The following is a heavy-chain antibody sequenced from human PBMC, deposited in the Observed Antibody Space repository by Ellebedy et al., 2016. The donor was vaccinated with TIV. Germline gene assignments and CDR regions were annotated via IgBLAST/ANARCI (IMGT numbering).Heavy chain of an antibody. Sequence: GESLKISXPTSGFTFGDYAMSWFRQAPGKGLEWVGFIRSKAYGGTTEYAASVKGRFSISRDDSKSIAFLQMNSLNTEDTAVYFCTRDSEDLLSYGMDVWGQGTTVTVSS. CDR3: TRDSEDLLSYGMDV. CDR2: IRSKAYGGTT. D-gene: IGHD2-15*01. CDR1: GFTFGDYA. V-gene: IGHV3-49*03. J-gene: IGHJ6*02.